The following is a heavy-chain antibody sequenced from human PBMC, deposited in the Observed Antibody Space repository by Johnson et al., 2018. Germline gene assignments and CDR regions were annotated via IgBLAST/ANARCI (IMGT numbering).Heavy chain of an antibody. J-gene: IGHJ3*02. CDR1: GFTFSSYG. CDR2: ISYDGSNK. Sequence: VQLLESGGGVVQSGRSLRLSCAASGFTFSSYGMHWVRQAPGKGLEWVAVISYDGSNKYYADSVKGRFTISRDNSKNTLYLQMNSLRAEDTAVYYSAKGPSDELWLVRGAFDIWGQGTMVTVSS. D-gene: IGHD6-19*01. CDR3: AKGPSDELWLVRGAFDI. V-gene: IGHV3-30*18.